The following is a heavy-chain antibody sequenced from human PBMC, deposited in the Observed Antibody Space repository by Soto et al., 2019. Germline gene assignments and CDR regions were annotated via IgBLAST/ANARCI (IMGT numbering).Heavy chain of an antibody. CDR3: TRDQPITP. D-gene: IGHD3-10*01. CDR1: GFPFGDYA. Sequence: PGGSMRLSCTADGFPFGDYAMSWVRQAPGKGLEWVGYIRSKASGGTSEYAASVKGRFTFSRDDSKSTAYLQMNSLKIEDTAIYYCTRDQPITPWGQGTMVTVSS. V-gene: IGHV3-49*04. CDR2: IRSKASGGTS. J-gene: IGHJ3*01.